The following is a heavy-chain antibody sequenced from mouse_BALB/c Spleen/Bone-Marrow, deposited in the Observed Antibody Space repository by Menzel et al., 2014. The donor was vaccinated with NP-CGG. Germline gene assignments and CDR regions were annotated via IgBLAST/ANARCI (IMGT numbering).Heavy chain of an antibody. CDR1: GYTFTDYE. V-gene: IGHV1-15*01. CDR3: TRGWDAMDY. Sequence: QVQLQQSGAELVRPGASVKLSRKALGYTFTDYEIHWVKQTPEHGLEWIGAIHPGSGGTAYNQKFKGKATLTVDKSSNTAHRELSSLTSEDSAVYYCTRGWDAMDYWGQGTSVTVSS. D-gene: IGHD3-3*01. J-gene: IGHJ4*01. CDR2: IHPGSGGT.